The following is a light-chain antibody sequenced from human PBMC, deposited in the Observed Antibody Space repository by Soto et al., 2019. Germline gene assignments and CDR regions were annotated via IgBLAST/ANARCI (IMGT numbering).Light chain of an antibody. CDR1: QSVSSY. Sequence: EILLPQSPATLSLSPGASATLSCRATQSVSSYLAWYQQKPGQAPRLLIYDASNRATGIPARFSGSGSGTDFTLTISSLEPEEFAVYYCQQRSNWPLLITFGQGTRLEIK. V-gene: IGKV3-11*01. CDR2: DAS. J-gene: IGKJ5*01. CDR3: QQRSNWPLLIT.